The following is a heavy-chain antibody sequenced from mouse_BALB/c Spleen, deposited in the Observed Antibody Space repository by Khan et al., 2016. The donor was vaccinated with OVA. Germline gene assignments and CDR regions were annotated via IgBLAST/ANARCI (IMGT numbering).Heavy chain of an antibody. V-gene: IGHV1-9*01. Sequence: QVRLQQSGGDLMKPGASVKISCKATGYTFSSYWIEWVKQRPGHGLEWIGQIFPGTISTTSNEKFKGKATFTEDTSSNTAYMQLSSLTSEASAVYYCAIGGYGGFAYWGQGTLVTVSA. J-gene: IGHJ3*01. CDR3: AIGGYGGFAY. CDR1: GYTFSSYW. CDR2: IFPGTIST. D-gene: IGHD2-2*01.